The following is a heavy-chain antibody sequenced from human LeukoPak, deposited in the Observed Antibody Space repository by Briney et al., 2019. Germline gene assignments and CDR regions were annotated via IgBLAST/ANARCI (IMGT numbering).Heavy chain of an antibody. J-gene: IGHJ4*02. CDR1: GYTFTGYY. V-gene: IGHV1-2*02. Sequence: ASVKVSCKASGYTFTGYYMHWVRQAPGQGLEWMGWINPNSGGTNYAQKFQGRVTMTRDTSISTAYMELSRLRSDDTAVYYCARANTAQGGFDYWGQGTLVTVSS. D-gene: IGHD5-18*01. CDR2: INPNSGGT. CDR3: ARANTAQGGFDY.